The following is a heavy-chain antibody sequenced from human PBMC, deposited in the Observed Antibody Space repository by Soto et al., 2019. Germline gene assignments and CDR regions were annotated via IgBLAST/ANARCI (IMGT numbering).Heavy chain of an antibody. Sequence: QVQLVESGGGVVQPGGSLRLSCAASGLTFSNNAMHWVRQAPDKGLEWVALISDNGGKKYHADSVKGRFTVSRDNSKNPLYLQMNSLRTEDAAVYYCARARNASDWSNYYSGMDVWGQGTTVTVSS. CDR3: ARARNASDWSNYYSGMDV. CDR1: GLTFSNNA. D-gene: IGHD6-19*01. V-gene: IGHV3-30*04. J-gene: IGHJ6*02. CDR2: ISDNGGKK.